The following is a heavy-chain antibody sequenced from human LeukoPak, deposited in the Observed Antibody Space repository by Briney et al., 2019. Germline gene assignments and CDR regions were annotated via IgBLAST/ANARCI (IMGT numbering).Heavy chain of an antibody. V-gene: IGHV3-7*02. J-gene: IGHJ4*02. D-gene: IGHD2-21*01. CDR1: GFTFSSDA. CDR2: IKQDGSEK. CDR3: ARLKGERSLFEY. Sequence: GGSLRLSCIGTGFTFSSDAMGWVRQAPGKGLEWVANIKQDGSEKYYADSVKGRFTISRDNAKNSLYLQMNSLRAEDTAVYYCARLKGERSLFEYWGQGTLVTVSS.